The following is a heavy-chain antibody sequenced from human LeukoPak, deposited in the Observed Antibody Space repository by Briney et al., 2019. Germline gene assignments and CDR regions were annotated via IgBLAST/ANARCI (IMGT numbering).Heavy chain of an antibody. V-gene: IGHV4-59*01. CDR2: IYYSGST. CDR3: ARAKATVVTELDP. D-gene: IGHD4-23*01. Sequence: SETLSLTCAVYGGSFSGYYWSWIRQPPGKGLEWIGYIYYSGSTNYNPSLKSRVTISVDTSKNQFSLKLSSVTAADTAVYYCARAKATVVTELDPWGQGTLVTVSS. J-gene: IGHJ5*02. CDR1: GGSFSGYY.